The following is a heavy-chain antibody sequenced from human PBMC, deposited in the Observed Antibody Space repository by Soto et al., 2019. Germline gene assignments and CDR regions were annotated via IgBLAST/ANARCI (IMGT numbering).Heavy chain of an antibody. CDR3: ARDIYSGWYREFDY. V-gene: IGHV3-20*04. J-gene: IGHJ4*02. Sequence: PGGSLRLSCAASGFTFSSYAMSWVRQAPGKGLEWVSGINWNGGSTGYADSVKGRFTISRDNAKNSLYLQMNSLRAEDTALYYCARDIYSGWYREFDYWGQGTLVTVSS. CDR1: GFTFSSYA. CDR2: INWNGGST. D-gene: IGHD6-19*01.